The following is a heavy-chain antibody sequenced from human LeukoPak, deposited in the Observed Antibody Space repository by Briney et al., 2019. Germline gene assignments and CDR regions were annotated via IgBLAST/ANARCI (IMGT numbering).Heavy chain of an antibody. CDR1: GFGFSNYA. CDR2: IYSGGNT. CDR3: ARKTDSGGQGDY. V-gene: IGHV3-66*01. D-gene: IGHD3-22*01. Sequence: GGSLRLSCAASGFGFSNYAMSWVRQAPGKGLECVSVIYSGGNTYYADSVKGRFTISRDNTKNTLYLQMNSLRAEDTAVYYCARKTDSGGQGDYWGPGTLVTVSS. J-gene: IGHJ4*02.